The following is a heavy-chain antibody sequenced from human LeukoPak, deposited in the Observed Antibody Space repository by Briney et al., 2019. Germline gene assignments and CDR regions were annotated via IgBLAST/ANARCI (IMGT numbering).Heavy chain of an antibody. D-gene: IGHD2-21*02. CDR1: GGPLSSGGYY. CDR2: IYYSGST. CDR3: ARAPIGGGDWYYFDY. V-gene: IGHV4-31*03. J-gene: IGHJ4*02. Sequence: SETLSLTCTVSGGPLSSGGYYWSWIRQHPGKGLEWIGYIYYSGSTYYNPSLKSRVTISVDTSKNQFSLKLSSVTAADTAVYYCARAPIGGGDWYYFDYWGQGTLVTVSS.